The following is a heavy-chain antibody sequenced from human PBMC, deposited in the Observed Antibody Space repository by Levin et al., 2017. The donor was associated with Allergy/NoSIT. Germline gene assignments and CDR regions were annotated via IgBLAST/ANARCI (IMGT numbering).Heavy chain of an antibody. J-gene: IGHJ4*02. V-gene: IGHV3-49*03. CDR1: GLSSDIYA. Sequence: PGGSLRLSCTASGLSSDIYAISWFRQAPGKGLEWVGFIRSKPKGGTTEYAASVKGGFTISRDDSKSIAFLQMISLKTEDTAVYYCCRGGYYDSSDYYLWAFDSWGQGTLVTVSS. CDR3: CRGGYYDSSDYYLWAFDS. D-gene: IGHD3-22*01. CDR2: IRSKPKGGTT.